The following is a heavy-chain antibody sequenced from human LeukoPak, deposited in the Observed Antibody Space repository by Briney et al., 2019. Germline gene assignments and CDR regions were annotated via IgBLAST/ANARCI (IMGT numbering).Heavy chain of an antibody. CDR2: ISSSSSTI. D-gene: IGHD3-22*01. J-gene: IGHJ4*02. V-gene: IGHV3-48*04. CDR3: ASDRHYYDSSGYPNLDY. Sequence: GGSLRLSCAASGFTFSSYSMNWVRQAPGKGLEWASYISSSSSTIYYADSVKGRFTISRDNAKNSLYLQMNSLRAEDTAVYYCASDRHYYDSSGYPNLDYWGQGTLVTVSS. CDR1: GFTFSSYS.